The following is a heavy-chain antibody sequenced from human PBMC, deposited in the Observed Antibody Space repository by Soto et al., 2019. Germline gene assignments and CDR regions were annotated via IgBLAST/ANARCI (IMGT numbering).Heavy chain of an antibody. CDR2: IKQDGSEK. V-gene: IGHV3-7*01. Sequence: GGSLRLSCAASGFTFSSYWMSLVRQAPGKGLEWVANIKQDGSEKYYVDSVKGRFTISRDNAKNSLYLQMNSLRAEDTAVYYCASNLYLRFLERVDNYWGQGTLVTVSS. CDR3: ASNLYLRFLERVDNY. CDR1: GFTFSSYW. D-gene: IGHD3-3*01. J-gene: IGHJ4*02.